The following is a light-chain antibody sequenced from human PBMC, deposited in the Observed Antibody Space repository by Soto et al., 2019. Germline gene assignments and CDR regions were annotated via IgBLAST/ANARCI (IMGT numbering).Light chain of an antibody. CDR3: QQSYSTPMYT. CDR1: QSISSH. J-gene: IGKJ2*01. CDR2: AAS. Sequence: DIRLTQSPPSLSASVGDRVTITCRASQSISSHLNWYQQKPGKAPKLLIYAASSLQSGVPSRFSGNRSGTDFTLTISSLQPEDFATYYCQQSYSTPMYTFGQGTKLEIK. V-gene: IGKV1-39*01.